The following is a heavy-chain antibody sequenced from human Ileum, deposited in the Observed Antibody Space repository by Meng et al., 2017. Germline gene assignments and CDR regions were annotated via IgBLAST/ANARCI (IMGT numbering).Heavy chain of an antibody. J-gene: IGHJ4*02. CDR3: AKAAAYNLDI. CDR2: IFQSGST. V-gene: IGHV4-4*02. Sequence: QVRLRESGPGLVKSSGTVSLTCAVSGVSISSAIWWGWVRQPPGKGLEWIGEIFQSGSTNYNPSLKSRVSISVDKSKNHLSLSLSSVTAADTAVYYCAKAAAYNLDIWGQGALVTVSS. CDR1: GVSISSAIW. D-gene: IGHD1-14*01.